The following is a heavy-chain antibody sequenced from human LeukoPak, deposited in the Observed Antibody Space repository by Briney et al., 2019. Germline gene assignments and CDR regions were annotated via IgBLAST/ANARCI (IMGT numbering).Heavy chain of an antibody. CDR2: ISGSGGNT. V-gene: IGHV3-23*01. CDR1: GFTFSSSA. CDR3: ARVKVGTTNRFDY. D-gene: IGHD1-26*01. J-gene: IGHJ4*02. Sequence: PGGSLRLSCAASGFTFSSSAMTWVRQAPGKGLEWVSSISGSGGNTYYADSVKGRFTISGDNSKNTLYLQMNSLRAEDTAVYYCARVKVGTTNRFDYWGQGTLVTVSS.